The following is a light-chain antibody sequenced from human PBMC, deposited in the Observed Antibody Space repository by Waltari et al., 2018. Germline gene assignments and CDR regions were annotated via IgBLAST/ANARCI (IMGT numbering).Light chain of an antibody. CDR3: QTWGTGILV. Sequence: QLVLTQPPSASASLGASVKLTCTLSSGHSSNPIAWHQQQPEKGPRYLMKVNSDGSHNQGDGIPDRFSGSSSGAERYLTISRLRSEDEADYYCQTWGTGILVFGTGTKVTVL. J-gene: IGLJ1*01. CDR1: SGHSSNP. V-gene: IGLV4-69*01. CDR2: VNSDGSH.